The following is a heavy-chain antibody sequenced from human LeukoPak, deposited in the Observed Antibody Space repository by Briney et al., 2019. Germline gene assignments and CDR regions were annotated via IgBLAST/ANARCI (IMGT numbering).Heavy chain of an antibody. V-gene: IGHV3-15*01. CDR2: IKSKTDGGTV. D-gene: IGHD4-17*01. CDR3: TTDPGDYEIY. J-gene: IGHJ4*02. CDR1: GFTFSSYR. Sequence: GGSLRLSCAASGFTFSSYRMNWVRQAPGKGLEWVGRIKSKTDGGTVDYAPPVKGRFTISRDDSRNTLSLEMNFLKIEDTAVYYCTTDPGDYEIYWGQGTLVTVSS.